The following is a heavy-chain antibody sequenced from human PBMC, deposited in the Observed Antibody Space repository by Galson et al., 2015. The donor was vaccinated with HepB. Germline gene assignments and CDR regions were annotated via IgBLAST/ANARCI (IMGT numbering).Heavy chain of an antibody. J-gene: IGHJ4*02. CDR1: GFTFQNSA. CDR2: LSGSGEQS. D-gene: IGHD2-15*01. Sequence: SLRLSCAASGFTFQNSALTRVRRTPRKGLEWASTLSGSGEQSDIADSMKGRFNISRDNSKNTLYLDINTLRAEDTAVYYCVKVRGYCRITTCREPFDSWGQGTPVTVSS. CDR3: VKVRGYCRITTCREPFDS. V-gene: IGHV3-23*01.